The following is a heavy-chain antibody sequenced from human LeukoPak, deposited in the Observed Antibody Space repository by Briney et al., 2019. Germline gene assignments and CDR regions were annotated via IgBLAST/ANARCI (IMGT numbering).Heavy chain of an antibody. CDR1: GGSFSGYY. Sequence: SETLSLTCAVYGGSFSGYYWSWIRQPPGKGLEWIGEINHSRSTNYNPSLKSRVTISVDTSKNQFSLKLSSVTAADTAVYYCARGARYCSSTSCFSHWFDPWGQGTLVTVSS. D-gene: IGHD2-2*01. CDR3: ARGARYCSSTSCFSHWFDP. V-gene: IGHV4-34*01. J-gene: IGHJ5*02. CDR2: INHSRST.